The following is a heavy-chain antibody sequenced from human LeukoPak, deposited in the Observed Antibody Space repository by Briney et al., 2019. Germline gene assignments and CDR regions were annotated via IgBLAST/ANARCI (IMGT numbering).Heavy chain of an antibody. V-gene: IGHV3-23*01. D-gene: IGHD1-14*01. CDR1: GFTFSTYD. CDR3: AKGRTGTNYFGMDV. J-gene: IGHJ6*02. Sequence: GGSLRLSCAASGFTFSTYDMRWVRQAPGNGLEWVSTVKSGGNTYYADSVKGRFTVSRDNSKNTVYLQMNSLRAEDTAIYYCAKGRTGTNYFGMDVWGQGTTVTVSS. CDR2: VKSGGNT.